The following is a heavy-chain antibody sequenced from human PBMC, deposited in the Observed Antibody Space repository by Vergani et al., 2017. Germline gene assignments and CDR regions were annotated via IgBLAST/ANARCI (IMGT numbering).Heavy chain of an antibody. J-gene: IGHJ6*03. D-gene: IGHD1-26*01. Sequence: VQLVESGGGLVQPGGSLRLSCTASGFTFSNYWMQWVRQAPGKGLMWVSRINGDGDSTSYADSVKGRFTISRDNAKNTLYLQIDSLGAEETAVYYCARDGWELLDYFYYMDVWGKGTTVTVSS. CDR3: ARDGWELLDYFYYMDV. V-gene: IGHV3-74*01. CDR2: INGDGDST. CDR1: GFTFSNYW.